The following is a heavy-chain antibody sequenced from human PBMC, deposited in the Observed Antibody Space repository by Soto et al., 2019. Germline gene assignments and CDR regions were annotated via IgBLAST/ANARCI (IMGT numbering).Heavy chain of an antibody. V-gene: IGHV3-23*01. CDR2: ITATGGAV. CDR3: ARTEYSSSPTLDS. D-gene: IGHD6-6*01. Sequence: GGSLRLSCAASGFTFSNYAMTWVRQAPGKGLEWVSGITATGGAVYYAESVRGRFTISRDNSKTTLYLQMSSLRAEDTAIYYCARTEYSSSPTLDSWGQGTLVTVSS. J-gene: IGHJ4*02. CDR1: GFTFSNYA.